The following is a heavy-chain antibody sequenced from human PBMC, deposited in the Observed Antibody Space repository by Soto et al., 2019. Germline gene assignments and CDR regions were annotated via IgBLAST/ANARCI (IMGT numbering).Heavy chain of an antibody. CDR1: GFTFSSYC. V-gene: IGHV3-33*01. Sequence: PGGSLRLSCAASGFTFSSYCMHWVRQAPGKGLEWVAVIWYDGSNKYYADSVKGRFTISRDNSKNTLYLQMNSLRAEDTAVYYCARVSVLSGYYTGYRSGHIDYWGQGTLVTVSS. D-gene: IGHD3-3*01. J-gene: IGHJ4*02. CDR2: IWYDGSNK. CDR3: ARVSVLSGYYTGYRSGHIDY.